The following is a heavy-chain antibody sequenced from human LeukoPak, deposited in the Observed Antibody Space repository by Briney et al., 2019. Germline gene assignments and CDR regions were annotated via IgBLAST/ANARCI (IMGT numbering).Heavy chain of an antibody. D-gene: IGHD3-22*01. V-gene: IGHV4-39*07. CDR2: IYHSGST. J-gene: IGHJ5*02. CDR3: ASNYYDSSGYYYFQPWFDP. CDR1: GGSISSSSYY. Sequence: SETLSLTCTVSGGSISSSSYYWGWIRQPPGKGLEWIGSIYHSGSTYYNPSLKSRVTISVDTSKNQFSLKLSSVTAADTAVYYCASNYYDSSGYYYFQPWFDPWGQGTLVTVSS.